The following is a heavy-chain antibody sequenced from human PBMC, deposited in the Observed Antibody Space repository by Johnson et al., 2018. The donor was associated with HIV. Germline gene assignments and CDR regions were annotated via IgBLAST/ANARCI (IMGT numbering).Heavy chain of an antibody. Sequence: QVQLVESGGGLVKPGGSLRLSCAASGFTFSDYYMSWIRQAPGKGLEWVSYISSSGSTIYYADSVKGRFTLSRDNAKNSLYLQMTSLRAEDTAVYYCAGSPSEWDAFDIWGQGTMVTVSS. V-gene: IGHV3-11*04. CDR2: ISSSGSTI. CDR3: AGSPSEWDAFDI. D-gene: IGHD3-3*01. J-gene: IGHJ3*02. CDR1: GFTFSDYY.